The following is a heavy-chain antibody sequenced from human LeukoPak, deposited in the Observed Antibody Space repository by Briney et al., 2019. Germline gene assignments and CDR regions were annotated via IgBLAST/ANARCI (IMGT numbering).Heavy chain of an antibody. CDR3: ARGPRITIFGVVMADDAFDI. Sequence: ASVKVSCKASGYTFTDYFMNWVRQAPGQGLEWMGSINPKSGGTVYAQKFQGRVTMTRDTSSSTAYMELSRLRFDDTVVYYCARGPRITIFGVVMADDAFDIWGQGTMVTVSA. V-gene: IGHV1-2*02. CDR2: INPKSGGT. D-gene: IGHD3-3*01. CDR1: GYTFTDYF. J-gene: IGHJ3*02.